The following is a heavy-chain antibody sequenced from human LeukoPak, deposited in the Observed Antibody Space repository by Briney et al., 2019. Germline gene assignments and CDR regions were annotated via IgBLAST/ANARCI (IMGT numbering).Heavy chain of an antibody. Sequence: PSETLSLTCTVSGGSISSYYWSWIRQPAGKGLEWIGRIYTSGSTNYNPSLKSRVTMSVDTSKNQFSLKLSSVTAADTAVYYCARPPRPHRGEPFPFDYWGQGTLVTVSS. CDR3: ARPPRPHRGEPFPFDY. CDR1: GGSISSYY. V-gene: IGHV4-4*07. CDR2: IYTSGST. D-gene: IGHD1-14*01. J-gene: IGHJ4*02.